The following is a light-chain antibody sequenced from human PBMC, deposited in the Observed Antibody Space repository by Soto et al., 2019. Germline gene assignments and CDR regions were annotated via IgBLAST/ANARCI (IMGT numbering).Light chain of an antibody. CDR3: QQYNDYST. CDR1: QSFGSR. V-gene: IGKV1-5*01. J-gene: IGKJ2*01. CDR2: DVP. Sequence: DVQMTQSPSTLSASVGDRVTIACRATQSFGSRLAWYQQKPGKAPKVLIYDVPNLEIGVPYRFSGNRSGTELTLTISSLQPDDFATYYCQQYNDYSTFGQGTKLEIK.